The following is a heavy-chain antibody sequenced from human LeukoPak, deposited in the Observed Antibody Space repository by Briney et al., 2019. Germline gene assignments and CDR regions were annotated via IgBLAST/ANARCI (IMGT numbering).Heavy chain of an antibody. D-gene: IGHD3-10*01. V-gene: IGHV3-30*18. CDR3: AKGPMVSGLYGMDV. CDR2: ISYDGSNK. Sequence: GGSLRLSCAASGFTFSSYGMHWVRQAPGKGLEWVAVISYDGSNKYYADSVKGRFTISRDNSKNTLYLQMNSLRAEDTAVYYCAKGPMVSGLYGMDVWGQGTTVTVSS. J-gene: IGHJ6*02. CDR1: GFTFSSYG.